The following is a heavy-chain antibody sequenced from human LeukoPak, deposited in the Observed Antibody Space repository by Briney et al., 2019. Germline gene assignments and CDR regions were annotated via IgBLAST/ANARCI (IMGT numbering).Heavy chain of an antibody. V-gene: IGHV3-23*01. J-gene: IGHJ4*02. CDR2: ISGSGGST. Sequence: GGSLRLSCAASGFTFSSYAMSWVRQAPGKGLEWVSAISGSGGSTYYADSVKGRFTISRDNSKNTLYLQVNSLRAEDTAVYYCAARYYDFWSGWPFDYWGQGTLVTVSS. CDR1: GFTFSSYA. CDR3: AARYYDFWSGWPFDY. D-gene: IGHD3-3*01.